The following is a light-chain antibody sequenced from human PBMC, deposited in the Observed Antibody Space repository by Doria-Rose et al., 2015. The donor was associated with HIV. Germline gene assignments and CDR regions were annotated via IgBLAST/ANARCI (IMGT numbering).Light chain of an antibody. CDR2: GNT. Sequence: QPVLTQPPSVSGAPGQRVAISCTGSSSNIGAGFDVHWYQQFPRTAPKLLIHGNTNRPSGVPDRFSGSKSGTSASLAISGLRAEDEADNYCQSYDSRLSVYVFGAGTKVTVL. J-gene: IGLJ1*01. CDR1: SSNIGAGFD. V-gene: IGLV1-40*01. CDR3: QSYDSRLSVYV.